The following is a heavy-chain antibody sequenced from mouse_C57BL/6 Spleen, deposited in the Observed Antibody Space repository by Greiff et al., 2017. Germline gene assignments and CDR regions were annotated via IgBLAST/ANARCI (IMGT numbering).Heavy chain of an antibody. D-gene: IGHD3-2*02. J-gene: IGHJ2*01. Sequence: EVKLVESGGGLLQPGGSMKLSCAASGFTFSDAWMDWVRQSPEKGLEWVAEIRNKANNHATYYAESVKGRFTISRDDSKSSVYLQMNSLRAEDTGIYYCTRTAQATYYFDYWGQGTTLTVSS. CDR3: TRTAQATYYFDY. V-gene: IGHV6-6*01. CDR2: IRNKANNHAT. CDR1: GFTFSDAW.